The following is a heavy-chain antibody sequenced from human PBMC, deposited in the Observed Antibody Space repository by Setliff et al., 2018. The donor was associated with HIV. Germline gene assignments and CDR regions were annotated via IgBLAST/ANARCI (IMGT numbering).Heavy chain of an antibody. J-gene: IGHJ4*02. CDR2: IYTSGST. V-gene: IGHV4-61*09. CDR3: ARAPFYYGSGSYQTFDY. Sequence: SETLYLTCTVSGGSISSGSYYWSWIRQPAGKGLEWIGHIYTSGSTYYNTSLKSRVTISVDTSKNQFSLKLSSVTAADSAVYYCARAPFYYGSGSYQTFDYWGQGTLVTSPQ. CDR1: GGSISSGSYY. D-gene: IGHD3-10*01.